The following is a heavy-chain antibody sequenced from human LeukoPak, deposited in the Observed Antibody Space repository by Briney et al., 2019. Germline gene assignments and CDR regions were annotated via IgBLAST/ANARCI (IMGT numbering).Heavy chain of an antibody. Sequence: PGGSLRLSCAASGFTFSDYYMSWIRQAPGKGLEWASYITSSSSYTNYADSVKGRFTISRDNAKNSLYLQMYSLRAEDTAVYSCARVSYYGSGSAYYFDYWGQGTLVTVSS. CDR1: GFTFSDYY. CDR2: ITSSSSYT. J-gene: IGHJ4*02. V-gene: IGHV3-11*03. D-gene: IGHD3-10*01. CDR3: ARVSYYGSGSAYYFDY.